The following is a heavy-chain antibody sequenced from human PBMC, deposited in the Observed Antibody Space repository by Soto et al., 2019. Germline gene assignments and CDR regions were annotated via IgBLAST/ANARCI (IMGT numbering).Heavy chain of an antibody. J-gene: IGHJ4*02. Sequence: VSVKVSCKACGDTFTSYYMHWVRQAPGQGLEWMGIINPSGGSTSYAQKFQGRVTMTRDTSTSTGYMELSSLRSEDTAVYYCARSLTMIVVACGYWGQGTLVTVSS. CDR1: GDTFTSYY. CDR2: INPSGGST. V-gene: IGHV1-46*01. CDR3: ARSLTMIVVACGY. D-gene: IGHD3-22*01.